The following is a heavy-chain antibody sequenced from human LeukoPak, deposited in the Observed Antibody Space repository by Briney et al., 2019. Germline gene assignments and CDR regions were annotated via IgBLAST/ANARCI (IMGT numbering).Heavy chain of an antibody. CDR1: GFTFNTYS. V-gene: IGHV3-48*01. D-gene: IGHD3-3*01. CDR2: ISSSSSAR. Sequence: GGSLRLSCAASGFTFNTYSMNWVRQAPGKGLEWVSYISSSSSARYYAGSVKGRFTISRDDASNSLYLQMNSLRAEDTAIYYCARMSGSRLPGYWGLGALVTVSS. CDR3: ARMSGSRLPGY. J-gene: IGHJ4*02.